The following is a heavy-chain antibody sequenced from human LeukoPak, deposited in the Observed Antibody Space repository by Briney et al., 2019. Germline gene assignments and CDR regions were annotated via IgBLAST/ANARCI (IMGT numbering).Heavy chain of an antibody. J-gene: IGHJ4*02. CDR3: AEDLSYGSGIDY. CDR1: GFTFSSYA. D-gene: IGHD3-10*01. V-gene: IGHV3-23*01. Sequence: PGGSLRLSCAASGFTFSSYAMSWVRQAPGKGLEWVSAISGSGGSTYYADSVKGRFTISRDNSKNTLYLQMNSLRAEDTAVYYCAEDLSYGSGIDYWGQGTLVTVSS. CDR2: ISGSGGST.